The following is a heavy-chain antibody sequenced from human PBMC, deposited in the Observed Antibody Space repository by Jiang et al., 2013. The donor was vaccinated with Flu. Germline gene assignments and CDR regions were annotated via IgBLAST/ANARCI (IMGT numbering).Heavy chain of an antibody. D-gene: IGHD6-13*01. CDR3: AKDDAAAGVFDY. CDR2: ISGSGGST. CDR1: GFTFSSYA. V-gene: IGHV3-23*01. Sequence: SGFTFSSYAMSWVRQAPGKGLEWVSAISGSGGSTYYADSVKGRFTISRDNSKNTLYLQMNSLRAEDTAVYYCAKDDAAAGVFDYWGQGTLVTVSS. J-gene: IGHJ4*02.